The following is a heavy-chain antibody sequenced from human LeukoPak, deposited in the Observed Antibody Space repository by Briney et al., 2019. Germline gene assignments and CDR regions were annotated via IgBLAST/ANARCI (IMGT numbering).Heavy chain of an antibody. CDR1: GFTFDSYA. V-gene: IGHV3-23*01. CDR3: AKSDYYDSSGYYKYYFDY. CDR2: ISGSGGST. Sequence: GGSLRLSCAASGFTFDSYAMSWVRQAPGKRLEWVSAISGSGGSTYYADSVKGRFTISRDNSKNTLYLQMNSLRSEDTAVYYCAKSDYYDSSGYYKYYFDYWGQGTLVTVSS. D-gene: IGHD3-22*01. J-gene: IGHJ4*02.